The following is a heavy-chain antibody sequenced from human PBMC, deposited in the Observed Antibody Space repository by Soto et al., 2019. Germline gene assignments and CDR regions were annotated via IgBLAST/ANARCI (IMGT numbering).Heavy chain of an antibody. Sequence: PGGSLRLSCAASVFTFSSYAMHWVRQAPGKGLEWVAVISYDGSNKYYADSVKGRFTISRDNSKNTLYLQMNSLRAEDTAVYYCARDRSVAWGQGTLVTVSS. CDR2: ISYDGSNK. CDR3: ARDRSVA. CDR1: VFTFSSYA. J-gene: IGHJ5*02. D-gene: IGHD6-19*01. V-gene: IGHV3-30-3*01.